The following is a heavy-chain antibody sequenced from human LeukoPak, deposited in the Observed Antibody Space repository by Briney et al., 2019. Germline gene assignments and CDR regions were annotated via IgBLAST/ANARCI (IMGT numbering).Heavy chain of an antibody. V-gene: IGHV1-46*01. D-gene: IGHD3-10*01. CDR3: ARDWITMVREYSYYYYYGMDV. Sequence: ASVKVSCKASGYTFTSYYMHWVRQAPGQGLEWMGIINPSGGSTSYAQKFQGRVTTTRDTSTSTVYMELSSLRSEDTAVYYCARDWITMVREYSYYYYYGMDVWGQGTTVTVSS. CDR2: INPSGGST. CDR1: GYTFTSYY. J-gene: IGHJ6*02.